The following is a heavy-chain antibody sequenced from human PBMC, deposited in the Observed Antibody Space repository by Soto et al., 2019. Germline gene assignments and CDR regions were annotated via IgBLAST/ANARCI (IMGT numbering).Heavy chain of an antibody. Sequence: ASVNVSCKASGYTFTSYGISWVRQAPGQGLEWMGWISAYNGNTNYAQKLQGRVTMTTDTSTSTAYMELRSLRSDDTAVYYCARAMKVYYDILTGYYTFGATGFDYWGQ. CDR2: ISAYNGNT. CDR3: ARAMKVYYDILTGYYTFGATGFDY. D-gene: IGHD3-9*01. CDR1: GYTFTSYG. J-gene: IGHJ4*01. V-gene: IGHV1-18*01.